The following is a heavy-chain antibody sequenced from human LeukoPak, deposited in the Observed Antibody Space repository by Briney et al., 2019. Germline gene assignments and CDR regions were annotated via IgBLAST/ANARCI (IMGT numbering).Heavy chain of an antibody. D-gene: IGHD3-9*01. CDR1: GFTFSTYN. J-gene: IGHJ4*02. CDR3: ARDFLTGYFDY. Sequence: PGGSLRLSCAASGFTFSTYNMNWVRQALEKGLEWVSYISSSGSTKYYADSVKGRFTISRDNVKNSLFLQMNSLSDEDTAVYYCARDFLTGYFDYWGQGTLVTVSS. CDR2: ISSSGSTK. V-gene: IGHV3-48*02.